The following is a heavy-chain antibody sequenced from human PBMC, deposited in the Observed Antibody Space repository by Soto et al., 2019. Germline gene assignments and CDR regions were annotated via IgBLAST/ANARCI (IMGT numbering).Heavy chain of an antibody. CDR3: AKVLLDISGWYRFVFDY. V-gene: IGHV3-23*01. CDR1: GFTFSNFA. Sequence: PGGSLRLSCAASGFTFSNFAMGWVRQAPVKGLEWVSVISGGAAETYYADSVKGRFTISRDNFKNTLYLHMSSLRAEDTAVYYCAKVLLDISGWYRFVFDYWGLGILVTVSS. CDR2: ISGGAAET. D-gene: IGHD6-19*01. J-gene: IGHJ4*02.